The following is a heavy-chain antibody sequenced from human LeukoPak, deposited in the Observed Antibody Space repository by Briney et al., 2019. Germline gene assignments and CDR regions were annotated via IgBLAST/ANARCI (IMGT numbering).Heavy chain of an antibody. Sequence: SETLSLTCGVYGVSFSAYYWSWVRQPPGKGLEWIGEIDHSGSANYNSSLKPRVTLSVDTSKKTFSLRLTSGTGADTAVYFCARVRTSSLLGYFYMDAWGKGATVTVSS. D-gene: IGHD2-2*01. CDR2: IDHSGSA. CDR3: ARVRTSSLLGYFYMDA. V-gene: IGHV4-34*01. J-gene: IGHJ6*03. CDR1: GVSFSAYY.